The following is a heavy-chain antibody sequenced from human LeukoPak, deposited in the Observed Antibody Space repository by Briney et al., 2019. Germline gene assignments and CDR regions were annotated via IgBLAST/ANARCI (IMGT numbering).Heavy chain of an antibody. V-gene: IGHV3-23*01. D-gene: IGHD5-18*01. CDR2: ISGSGGST. Sequence: PGGSLRLSCTASGFTFGDYAMSWFRQAPGKGLEWVSAISGSGGSTYYADSVKGRFTISRDNSKNTLYLQMNSLRAEDTAVYYCAKESSLIQLWYWGYFDYWGQGTLVTVSS. CDR1: GFTFGDYA. J-gene: IGHJ4*02. CDR3: AKESSLIQLWYWGYFDY.